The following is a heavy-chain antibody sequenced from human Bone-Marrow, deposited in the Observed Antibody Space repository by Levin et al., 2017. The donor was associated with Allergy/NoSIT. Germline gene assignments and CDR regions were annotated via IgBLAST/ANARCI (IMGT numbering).Heavy chain of an antibody. J-gene: IGHJ4*02. Sequence: GESLKISCAASGFTFNDYTMHWVRQAPQRGLEWVSLISWDASTTYYADSVRGRFTISRDNSKNALYLQMNSLTTEDTALYYCAKDLSPRIAVTGNVEYWGQGTLVTVSS. CDR3: AKDLSPRIAVTGNVEY. CDR2: ISWDASTT. D-gene: IGHD6-19*01. V-gene: IGHV3-43*01. CDR1: GFTFNDYT.